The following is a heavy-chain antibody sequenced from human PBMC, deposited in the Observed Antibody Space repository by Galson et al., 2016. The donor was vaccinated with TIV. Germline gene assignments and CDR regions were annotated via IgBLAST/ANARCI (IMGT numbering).Heavy chain of an antibody. J-gene: IGHJ4*02. D-gene: IGHD5-24*01. CDR1: GFSLTTHGMC. CDR3: ARSSIRDVSTHRFFDY. Sequence: PALVKPTQTLTLTCTFSGFSLTTHGMCVSWIRQPPGKALEWLARADWDGDKFYSTSLQTRLSISKDTSRNQVVLTLSKVDPVDTATYFCARSSIRDVSTHRFFDYWGQGTLVTVSP. V-gene: IGHV2-70*17. CDR2: ADWDGDK.